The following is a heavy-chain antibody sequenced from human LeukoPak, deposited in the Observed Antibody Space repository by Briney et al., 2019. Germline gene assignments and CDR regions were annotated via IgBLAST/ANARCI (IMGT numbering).Heavy chain of an antibody. Sequence: GGSLRLSCAASGFTFSNAWMNWVRQAPGKGLEWVGRIKSKTDGGTTDYAAPVKGRFTISRDDSKTTLYLQMNSLKTEDTAVYYCTTRIVVGQPLDYWGQGTLVTVSS. CDR2: IKSKTDGGTT. V-gene: IGHV3-15*07. J-gene: IGHJ4*02. D-gene: IGHD3-22*01. CDR1: GFTFSNAW. CDR3: TTRIVVGQPLDY.